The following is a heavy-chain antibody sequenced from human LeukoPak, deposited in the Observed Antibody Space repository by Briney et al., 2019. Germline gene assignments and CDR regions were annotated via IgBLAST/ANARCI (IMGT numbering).Heavy chain of an antibody. CDR2: IKSKTDGGTT. V-gene: IGHV3-15*01. J-gene: IGHJ4*02. CDR1: GFTFSNAW. Sequence: GGSLRLSCAASGFTFSNAWMSWVRQAPGKGLEWVGRIKSKTDGGTTDYAAPVKGRFTISRDDSKNTLYLQMKSLKTEDTAIYYCTTGIAAAGHVPWGQGTLVTVSS. CDR3: TTGIAAAGHVP. D-gene: IGHD6-13*01.